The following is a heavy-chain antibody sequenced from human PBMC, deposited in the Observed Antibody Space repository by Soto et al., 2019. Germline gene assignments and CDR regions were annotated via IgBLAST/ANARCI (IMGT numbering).Heavy chain of an antibody. V-gene: IGHV3-30*18. CDR3: AKGFSYSVIDY. CDR2: ISYDGSNK. J-gene: IGHJ4*02. CDR1: GFTFSSYG. D-gene: IGHD5-18*01. Sequence: PGGSLRLSCAASGFTFSSYGMHWVRQAPGKGLEWVAVISYDGSNKYYADSVKGRFTISRDNSKSTLYLQMNSLRAEDTAVYYCAKGFSYSVIDYWGQGTLVTVSS.